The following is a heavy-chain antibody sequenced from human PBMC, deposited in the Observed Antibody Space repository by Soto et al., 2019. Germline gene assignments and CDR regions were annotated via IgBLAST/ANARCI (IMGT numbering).Heavy chain of an antibody. CDR1: GFTFRSYG. CDR2: MSFDGSNK. CDR3: AKEFGWELQLSHPYYNSGMDV. J-gene: IGHJ6*02. Sequence: ESGGGVVQPGRSLRLSCAASGFTFRSYGMHWVRQAPGKGLEWVALMSFDGSNKYYADSVRGRFTISSDNSKSTLYLQMDILRPEDTAVYYSAKEFGWELQLSHPYYNSGMDVWGQGTTVTVSS. V-gene: IGHV3-30*18. D-gene: IGHD1-1*01.